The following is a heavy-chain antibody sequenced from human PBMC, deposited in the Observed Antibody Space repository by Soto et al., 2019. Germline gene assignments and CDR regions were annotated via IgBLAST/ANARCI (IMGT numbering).Heavy chain of an antibody. CDR2: IIPIFGTA. CDR1: GGTFSSYA. J-gene: IGHJ5*02. V-gene: IGHV1-69*12. CDR3: ASRIAAAGTGWFDP. D-gene: IGHD6-13*01. Sequence: QVQLVQSGAEVKKPGSSVKVSCKASGGTFSSYAISWVRQAPGQGLEWMGGIIPIFGTANYAQKFQARVTITADESTSTDYMELSSLRSEDTAVYYCASRIAAAGTGWFDPWGQGTLVTVSS.